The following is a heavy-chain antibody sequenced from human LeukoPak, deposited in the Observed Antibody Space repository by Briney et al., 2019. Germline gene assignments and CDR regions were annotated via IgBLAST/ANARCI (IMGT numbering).Heavy chain of an antibody. D-gene: IGHD1-20*01. Sequence: SETLSLTCAVSGYSISSGYYWGWIRQPPGKGLEWIGSIYHSGSTHYNPSLKSRVTISVDTSKNQFSLKLSSVTAADTAVYYCARGRLKSITGTLPRFDPWGQGTLVTVSS. CDR3: ARGRLKSITGTLPRFDP. CDR1: GYSISSGYY. J-gene: IGHJ5*02. CDR2: IYHSGST. V-gene: IGHV4-38-2*01.